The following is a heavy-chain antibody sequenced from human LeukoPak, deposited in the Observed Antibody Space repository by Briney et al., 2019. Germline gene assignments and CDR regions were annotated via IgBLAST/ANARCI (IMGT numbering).Heavy chain of an antibody. CDR2: ISSSSSYI. J-gene: IGHJ4*02. CDR3: AKDKAVAGTRDFWGFDY. V-gene: IGHV3-21*04. CDR1: GFTFSSYS. D-gene: IGHD6-19*01. Sequence: KTGGSLRLSCAASGFTFSSYSMNWVRQAPGKGLEWVSSISSSSSYIYYADSVKGRFTISRDNAKNSLYLQMNSLRAEDTALYYCAKDKAVAGTRDFWGFDYWGQGTLVTVSS.